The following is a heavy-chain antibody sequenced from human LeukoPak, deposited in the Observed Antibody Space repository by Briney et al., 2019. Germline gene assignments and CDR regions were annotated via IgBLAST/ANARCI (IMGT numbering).Heavy chain of an antibody. D-gene: IGHD6-13*01. CDR2: IKQDGSEK. J-gene: IGHJ6*03. V-gene: IGHV3-7*01. CDR1: GFTFSSYW. Sequence: PGGSLRLSCAASGFTFSSYWMSWVRQAPGKGLEWVANIKQDGSEKYYVDSVRGRFTISRDNAKNSLYLQMNSLRAEDTAVYYCARRGIAPGYYYYYYMDVWGKGTTVTVSS. CDR3: ARRGIAPGYYYYYYMDV.